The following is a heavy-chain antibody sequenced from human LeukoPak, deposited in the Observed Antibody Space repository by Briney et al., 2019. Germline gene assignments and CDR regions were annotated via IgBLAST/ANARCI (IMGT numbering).Heavy chain of an antibody. D-gene: IGHD3-22*01. V-gene: IGHV3-66*02. CDR1: GFTVSSSY. CDR3: ARGQDYYDSSGYGFDY. Sequence: GSLRLSCAASGFTVSSSYMSWVRQAPGKRLEWVSVIYSGGSTYYADSVKGRFTISRDNSKNTLYLQMNSLRAEDTAVYYCARGQDYYDSSGYGFDYWGQGTLVTVSS. CDR2: IYSGGST. J-gene: IGHJ4*02.